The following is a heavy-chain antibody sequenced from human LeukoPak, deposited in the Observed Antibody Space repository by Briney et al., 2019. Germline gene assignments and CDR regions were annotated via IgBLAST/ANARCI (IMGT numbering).Heavy chain of an antibody. D-gene: IGHD6-19*01. CDR1: GYTFTGYY. Sequence: ASVKVSCKASGYTFTGYYMHWVRQAPGQGLEWMGWINPNSGGTNYAQKFQGRVTMTRDTSISTAYMELSRLGSDDTAVYYCARDRVAGTNWFDPWGQGTLVTVSS. J-gene: IGHJ5*02. V-gene: IGHV1-2*02. CDR2: INPNSGGT. CDR3: ARDRVAGTNWFDP.